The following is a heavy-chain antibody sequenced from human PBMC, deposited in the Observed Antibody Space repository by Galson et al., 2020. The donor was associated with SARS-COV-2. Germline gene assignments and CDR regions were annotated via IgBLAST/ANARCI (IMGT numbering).Heavy chain of an antibody. D-gene: IGHD1-1*01. J-gene: IGHJ4*02. Sequence: KGLEWVALVSHDGSSKYYADSVKGRFTISRDNSNTTFLQLNSLRPEDTAVYYCAKGLFSHWPEIVDFWGQGTLVTVSS. CDR2: VSHDGSSK. CDR3: AKGLFSHWPEIVDF. V-gene: IGHV3-30*18.